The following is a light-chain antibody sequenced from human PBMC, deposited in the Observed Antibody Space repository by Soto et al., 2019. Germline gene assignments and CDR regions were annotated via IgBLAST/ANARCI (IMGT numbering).Light chain of an antibody. CDR3: AAWDDSLNVWV. Sequence: QSVLTQPPSASGTPGQRVTISCSGSSSNIGSNTVNWYQQLPGTAPKLLIYSNNQRPSGVPDRFSGSKSGTSASLAISGLQSEDKADYYCAAWDDSLNVWVFGGGTKLTVL. CDR1: SSNIGSNT. J-gene: IGLJ3*02. CDR2: SNN. V-gene: IGLV1-44*01.